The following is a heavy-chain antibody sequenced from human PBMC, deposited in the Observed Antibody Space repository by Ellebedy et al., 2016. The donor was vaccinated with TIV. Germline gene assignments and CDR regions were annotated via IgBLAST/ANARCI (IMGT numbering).Heavy chain of an antibody. CDR3: ATDKGAITTTLYFDY. D-gene: IGHD1-1*01. J-gene: IGHJ4*02. Sequence: PGGSLRLSCAASGFTVSSNYMSWVRQAPGKGLEWVSVIYSGGSTYYADSVKGRFTISRDNSKNTLYLQMNSLRAEDTAVYSCATDKGAITTTLYFDYWGQGTLVTVSS. CDR2: IYSGGST. V-gene: IGHV3-66*01. CDR1: GFTVSSNY.